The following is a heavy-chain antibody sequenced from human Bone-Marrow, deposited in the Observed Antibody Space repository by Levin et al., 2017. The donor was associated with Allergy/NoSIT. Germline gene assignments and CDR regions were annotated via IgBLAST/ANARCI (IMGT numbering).Heavy chain of an antibody. V-gene: IGHV3-9*01. CDR2: ISWNGAII. CDR3: GKDVSHYDTSGYIDY. Sequence: LRLSCAASGFNFGDHAMHWVRQGPGKGLQWVSGISWNGAIIGYADSLKGRFTISRDNAKNSLYLEIYSLRPEDTAFYYCGKDVSHYDTSGYIDYWGQGTLVTVSS. CDR1: GFNFGDHA. D-gene: IGHD3-22*01. J-gene: IGHJ4*02.